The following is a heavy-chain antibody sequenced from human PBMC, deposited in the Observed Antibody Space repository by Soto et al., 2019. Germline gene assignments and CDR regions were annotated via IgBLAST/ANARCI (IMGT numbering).Heavy chain of an antibody. J-gene: IGHJ4*02. CDR3: VKEGSGWSYLDH. Sequence: QVQLQESGPGLVKPSGTLSLSCVVSSGSISSTNWWSWVRQPPGRGLEWIGAIYHSGSINYNPSLRSRATISVDKSKNQFSLNLISVTAADMAVYFCVKEGSGWSYLDHWGQGILVTVSS. V-gene: IGHV4-4*02. D-gene: IGHD6-19*01. CDR1: SGSISSTNW. CDR2: IYHSGSI.